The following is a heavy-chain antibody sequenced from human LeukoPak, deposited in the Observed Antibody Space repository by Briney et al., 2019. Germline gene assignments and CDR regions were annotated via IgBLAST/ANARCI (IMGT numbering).Heavy chain of an antibody. V-gene: IGHV3-9*01. Sequence: GGSLRLSCAASGFTFHDYAMHWVRQAPGKGLEWVSGISWNSGSIGYADSVKGRFTISRDNAKNSLYLQMNSLRAEDTALYYCAKASRMAGTFDYWGQGTLVTVSS. D-gene: IGHD5-24*01. J-gene: IGHJ4*02. CDR1: GFTFHDYA. CDR2: ISWNSGSI. CDR3: AKASRMAGTFDY.